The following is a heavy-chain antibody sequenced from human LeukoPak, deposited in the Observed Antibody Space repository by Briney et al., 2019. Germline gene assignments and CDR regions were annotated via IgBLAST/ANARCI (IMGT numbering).Heavy chain of an antibody. CDR1: GGSISSYY. CDR2: IYYSGST. CDR3: ARDSATGDAFDI. J-gene: IGHJ3*02. D-gene: IGHD1-26*01. Sequence: SETLSLTCTVSGGSISSYYWSWIRQPPGKGLEWIGYIYYSGSTNYNPSLKSRVTISVDTSKNQFSLKLSSVTAADTAVYYCARDSATGDAFDIWGQGTMVTVSS. V-gene: IGHV4-59*01.